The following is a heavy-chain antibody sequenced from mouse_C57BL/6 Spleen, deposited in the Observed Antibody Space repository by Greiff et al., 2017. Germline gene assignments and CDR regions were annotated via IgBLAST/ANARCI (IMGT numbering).Heavy chain of an antibody. CDR1: GYAFTNYL. Sequence: QVQLKESGAELVRPGTSVKVSCKASGYAFTNYLIEWVKQRPGQGLEWIGVINPGSGGTNYNEKFKGKATLTADKSSSTAYMQLSSLTSEDSAVYFCAREDSGYAMDYWGQGTSVTVSS. J-gene: IGHJ4*01. CDR3: AREDSGYAMDY. V-gene: IGHV1-54*01. D-gene: IGHD3-2*02. CDR2: INPGSGGT.